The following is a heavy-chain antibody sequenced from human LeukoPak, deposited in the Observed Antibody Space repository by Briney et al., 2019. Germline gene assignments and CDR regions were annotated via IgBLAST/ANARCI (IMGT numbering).Heavy chain of an antibody. J-gene: IGHJ4*02. CDR2: ISSSGSTI. Sequence: GGSLRLSCAASGFTFSSYEMNWVRQAPGKGLEWVSYISSSGSTIYYADSVKGRFTISRDNAKNSLYLQMNSLRAEDTAVYYCAFPFYSSGWYYFDYWGREPWSPSPQ. CDR3: AFPFYSSGWYYFDY. CDR1: GFTFSSYE. V-gene: IGHV3-48*03. D-gene: IGHD6-19*01.